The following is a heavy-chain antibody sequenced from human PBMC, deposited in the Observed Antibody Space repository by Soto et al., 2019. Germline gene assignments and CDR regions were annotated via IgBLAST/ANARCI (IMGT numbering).Heavy chain of an antibody. CDR1: GYTFTSYR. Sequence: GAPVKVSCKASGYTFTSYRISWVRQAPGQGLEWMGWISAYNGNTNYAQKIQGRVTMTTDTSTSTAYMELRSLRSDDTAVYYCARDSLGIAASKSAFDIWGQGTMVTVSS. D-gene: IGHD6-13*01. J-gene: IGHJ3*02. V-gene: IGHV1-18*04. CDR3: ARDSLGIAASKSAFDI. CDR2: ISAYNGNT.